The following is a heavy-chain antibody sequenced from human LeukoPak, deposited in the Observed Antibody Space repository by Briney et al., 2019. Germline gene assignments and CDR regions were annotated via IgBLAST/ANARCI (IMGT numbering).Heavy chain of an antibody. V-gene: IGHV3-7*03. CDR2: IKHDGSEQ. Sequence: GGSLRLSCAPSGLPFSSYWMSWVRQAPAKGLEWVANIKHDGSEQSDVDSLKDRFTISRNNAKNSLYLQMNSLRAEDTAVYYCARLGFLTGYYSDALDIWGQGTMVSVSS. D-gene: IGHD3-9*01. J-gene: IGHJ3*02. CDR3: ARLGFLTGYYSDALDI. CDR1: GLPFSSYW.